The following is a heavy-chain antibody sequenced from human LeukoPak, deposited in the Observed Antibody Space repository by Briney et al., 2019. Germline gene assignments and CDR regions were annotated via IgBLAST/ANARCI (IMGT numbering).Heavy chain of an antibody. J-gene: IGHJ4*02. CDR3: TRTSYGDFVDY. V-gene: IGHV3-73*01. Sequence: GGSLRLSCATSGFTFSTSGMHWVRQASGKGLEWVGRIRSKANSYATAYAASVKGRFTISRDDSKNTAYLQMNSLKTEDTAVYYCTRTSYGDFVDYWGQGTLVTVSS. CDR1: GFTFSTSG. CDR2: IRSKANSYAT. D-gene: IGHD4-17*01.